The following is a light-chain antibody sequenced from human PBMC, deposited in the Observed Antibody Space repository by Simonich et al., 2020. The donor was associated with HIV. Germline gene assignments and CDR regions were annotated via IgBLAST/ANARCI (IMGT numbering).Light chain of an antibody. V-gene: IGKV4-1*01. CDR1: QSVLYSSNNKNY. Sequence: DIVMTQSPDYLAVSLGERATIICKSSQSVLYSSNNKNYLTWYQQKPVQPTKLLIYWASTRVSVVPDRFSGSGSGTDFTRTIISLQAEDVAVYYCQQYHGIPPTFGGGTKVEIK. J-gene: IGKJ4*01. CDR2: WAS. CDR3: QQYHGIPPT.